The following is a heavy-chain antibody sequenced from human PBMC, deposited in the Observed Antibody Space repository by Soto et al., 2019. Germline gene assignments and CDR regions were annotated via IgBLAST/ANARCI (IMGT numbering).Heavy chain of an antibody. D-gene: IGHD2-2*01. CDR1: GGSISSGGYS. Sequence: SETLSLTSAVSGGSISSGGYSWSWIRQPPGKGLEWIGYIYHSGSTYYNPSLKSRVTISVDRSKNQFSLKLSSVTAADTAVYYCARDSTSGRFDPWGHGTLVTVSS. CDR2: IYHSGST. CDR3: ARDSTSGRFDP. J-gene: IGHJ5*02. V-gene: IGHV4-30-2*01.